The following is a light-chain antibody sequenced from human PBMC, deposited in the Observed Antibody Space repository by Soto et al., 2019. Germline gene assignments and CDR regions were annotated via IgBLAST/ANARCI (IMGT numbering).Light chain of an antibody. CDR1: QSVSSN. J-gene: IGKJ4*01. CDR3: QQYNNWPALT. V-gene: IGKV3-15*01. CDR2: GAS. Sequence: EIVMTKSPATLSVSPGERATLSCRASQSVSSNLAWYQQKPGQAPRLLIYGASTRATGIPARFSGSGCGTEFTLTISSLQSEDFAVYYCQQYNNWPALTFGGGTKVDI.